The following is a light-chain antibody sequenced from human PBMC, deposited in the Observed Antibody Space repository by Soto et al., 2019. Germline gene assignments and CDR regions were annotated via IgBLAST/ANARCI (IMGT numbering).Light chain of an antibody. J-gene: IGKJ5*01. Sequence: TQSPSTVSSSLGDRVTVTCRAGQTVSKCVAWYQQKTGQPPRLVVYDSAPRATGVPDRCCGSRSGTELTLTINNLETEDFAVYYCQQRNVWPPITFGQGTRLEIK. CDR3: QQRNVWPPIT. V-gene: IGKV3-11*01. CDR1: QTVSKC. CDR2: DSA.